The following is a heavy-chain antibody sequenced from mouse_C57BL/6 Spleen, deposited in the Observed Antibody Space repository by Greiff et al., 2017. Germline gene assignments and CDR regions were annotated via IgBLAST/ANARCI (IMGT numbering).Heavy chain of an antibody. CDR1: GFTFSDYY. CDR2: ISNGGGST. CDR3: ARDGSSSYAMDY. Sequence: EVMLVESGGGLVQPGGSLKLSCAASGFTFSDYYMYWVRQTPEKRLEWVAYISNGGGSTYYPDTVKGRFTISRDSAKNTLYLQMSRLKSEDTAMYYCARDGSSSYAMDYWGQGTSVTVSS. J-gene: IGHJ4*01. D-gene: IGHD1-1*01. V-gene: IGHV5-12*01.